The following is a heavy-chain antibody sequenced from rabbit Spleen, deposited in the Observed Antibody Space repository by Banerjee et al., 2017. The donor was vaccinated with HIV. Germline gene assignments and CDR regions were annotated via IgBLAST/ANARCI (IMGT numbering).Heavy chain of an antibody. Sequence: QSLEESGGDLVKPGASLTLTCTASGVSFSSNYYMCWVRQAPGKGLEWIACIDTGSSGFTYFASWAKGRFTCSKTSSTTLTLQMTSLTAADTATYFCARDTSSSFSSYGMDLWGQGTLVTVS. CDR3: ARDTSSSFSSYGMDL. V-gene: IGHV1S40*01. J-gene: IGHJ6*01. CDR1: GVSFSSNYY. D-gene: IGHD1-1*01. CDR2: IDTGSSGFT.